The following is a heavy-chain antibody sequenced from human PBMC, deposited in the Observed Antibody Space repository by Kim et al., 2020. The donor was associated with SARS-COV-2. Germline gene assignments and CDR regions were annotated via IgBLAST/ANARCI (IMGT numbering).Heavy chain of an antibody. CDR1: GFTFSSYA. Sequence: GGSLRLSCAASGFTFSSYAMSWVRQAPGKGLEWVSAISGSGGSTYYADSVKGRFTISRDNSKNTLYLQMNSLRAEYPAVYYCAKDGSGSYTPIYYYYYYGMDVWGQGTTVTVSS. D-gene: IGHD3-10*01. CDR2: ISGSGGST. V-gene: IGHV3-23*01. J-gene: IGHJ6*02. CDR3: AKDGSGSYTPIYYYYYYGMDV.